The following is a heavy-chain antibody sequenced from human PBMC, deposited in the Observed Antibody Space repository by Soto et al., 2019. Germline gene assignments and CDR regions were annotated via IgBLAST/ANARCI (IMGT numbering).Heavy chain of an antibody. J-gene: IGHJ4*02. Sequence: PGGSLRLSCAASGFTFSSYAMSWVRQAPGKGLEWVSAISGSGGSTYYADSVKGRFTISRDNSKNTLYLQMSSLRAEDTAVYYCVKPTYYYDSSGTDYFDYWGQGTLVTVSS. CDR1: GFTFSSYA. D-gene: IGHD3-22*01. CDR3: VKPTYYYDSSGTDYFDY. V-gene: IGHV3-23*01. CDR2: ISGSGGST.